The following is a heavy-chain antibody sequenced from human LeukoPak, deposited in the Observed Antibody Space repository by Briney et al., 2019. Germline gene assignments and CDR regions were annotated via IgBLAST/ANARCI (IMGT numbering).Heavy chain of an antibody. CDR2: LSGSGGST. V-gene: IGHV3-23*01. CDR1: GFTFSSYA. J-gene: IGHJ4*02. Sequence: GGTLGLFCAASGFTFSSYAMSWVRQAPGRGLEWVSALSGSGGSTYYADSVQGRFTISRDNSRNTLYLQMNSLRAEDTAVYYCAKVRCSSTSCYDFDYWGQGTLVTVSS. CDR3: AKVRCSSTSCYDFDY. D-gene: IGHD2-2*01.